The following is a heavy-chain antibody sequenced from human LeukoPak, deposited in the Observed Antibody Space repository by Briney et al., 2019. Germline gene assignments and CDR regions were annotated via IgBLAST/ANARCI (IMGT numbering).Heavy chain of an antibody. Sequence: SETLSLTCTVSGGSISGYYWSWIRQPPGKGLEWIGYIHYSGETNYNPSLSSRVTISVDTSKNQFSLKLSSVTAADTAVYYCARQYYYDSSGAGVDYGGQGTLVTVS. CDR3: ARQYYYDSSGAGVDY. J-gene: IGHJ4*02. D-gene: IGHD3-22*01. CDR1: GGSISGYY. V-gene: IGHV4-59*08. CDR2: IHYSGET.